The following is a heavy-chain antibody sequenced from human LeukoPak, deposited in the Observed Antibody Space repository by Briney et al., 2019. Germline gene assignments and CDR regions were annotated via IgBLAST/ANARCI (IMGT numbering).Heavy chain of an antibody. D-gene: IGHD5-12*01. CDR3: ARLPRYGGYDHFDY. CDR1: GDSIDSYY. V-gene: IGHV4-59*12. J-gene: IGHJ4*02. Sequence: SETLSLTCTVSGDSIDSYYWSWIRQPPGKGLEWIGYIYYRGTTSYNPFLKSRVTISVDTSKNQFSLKLNSVTAADAAVYYCARLPRYGGYDHFDYWGQGILVIVSS. CDR2: IYYRGTT.